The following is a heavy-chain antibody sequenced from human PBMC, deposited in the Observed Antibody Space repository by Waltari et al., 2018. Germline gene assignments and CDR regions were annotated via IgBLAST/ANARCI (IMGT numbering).Heavy chain of an antibody. V-gene: IGHV1-2*06. J-gene: IGHJ4*02. Sequence: QVQLVQSGAEVKKPGASVRVSCKASGYTFTGYYIHWVRQAPGQGLEWMGRINPNTGDTKFAQNFRVRVTMTRDTSISTAYRELSGLRSDDTAMYFCARREHFGDSLDYWGQGTLVAVSS. CDR1: GYTFTGYY. D-gene: IGHD3-16*01. CDR3: ARREHFGDSLDY. CDR2: INPNTGDT.